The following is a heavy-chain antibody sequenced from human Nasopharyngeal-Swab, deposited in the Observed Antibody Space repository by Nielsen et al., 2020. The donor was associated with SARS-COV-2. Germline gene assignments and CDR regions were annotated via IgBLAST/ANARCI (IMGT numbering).Heavy chain of an antibody. J-gene: IGHJ3*02. D-gene: IGHD5-24*01. Sequence: SLRLSCAASGFTFDDYAMHWVRQAPGKGLEWVSGISWNSGSIGYADSVKGRFTISRDNAKNSLYLQMNSLRAEDTALYYCAKLPTILSDAFDIWGQGTMVTVSS. CDR2: ISWNSGSI. CDR3: AKLPTILSDAFDI. V-gene: IGHV3-9*01. CDR1: GFTFDDYA.